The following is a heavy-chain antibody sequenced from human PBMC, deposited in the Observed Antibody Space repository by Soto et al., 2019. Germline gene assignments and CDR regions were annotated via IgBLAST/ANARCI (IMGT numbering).Heavy chain of an antibody. Sequence: PGGSLILSCAASGFTFSSYSMHWVRQAPGKGLEWVAVISYDGSNKNYADSVKGRFTISRDNSKNTLYLQMNSLRAEDTAVYYCAKDTYYHDSSGYYVFDYWGQGTLVTVSS. V-gene: IGHV3-30*18. CDR1: GFTFSSYS. J-gene: IGHJ4*02. D-gene: IGHD3-22*01. CDR2: ISYDGSNK. CDR3: AKDTYYHDSSGYYVFDY.